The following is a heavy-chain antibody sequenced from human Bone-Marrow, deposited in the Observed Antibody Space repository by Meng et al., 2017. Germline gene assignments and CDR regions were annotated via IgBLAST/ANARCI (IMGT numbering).Heavy chain of an antibody. J-gene: IGHJ4*02. CDR1: GFTFSSYA. CDR3: ARFALLDY. Sequence: QVPLGESGGGVVQPARFLRLSCAASGFTFSSYAMHWVRQAPGKGLEWVAVISYDGSNKYYADSVKGRFTISRDNSKNTLYLQMNSLRAEDTAVYYCARFALLDYWGQGTLVTVSS. V-gene: IGHV3-30*01. D-gene: IGHD3-10*01. CDR2: ISYDGSNK.